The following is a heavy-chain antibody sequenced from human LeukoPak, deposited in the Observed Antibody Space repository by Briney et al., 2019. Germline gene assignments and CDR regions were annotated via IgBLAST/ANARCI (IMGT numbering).Heavy chain of an antibody. CDR1: GGSISSYY. CDR2: IYYSGST. D-gene: IGHD2-15*01. Sequence: SETLSLTCTVSGGSISSYYWGWIRQPPGKGVEWIGSIYYSGSTYYNPSLKSRVTISVDTSKNQFSLKLSSVTAADTAVYYCARVVVVVVAANPLNWFDPWGQGTLVTVSS. V-gene: IGHV4-39*07. J-gene: IGHJ5*02. CDR3: ARVVVVVVAANPLNWFDP.